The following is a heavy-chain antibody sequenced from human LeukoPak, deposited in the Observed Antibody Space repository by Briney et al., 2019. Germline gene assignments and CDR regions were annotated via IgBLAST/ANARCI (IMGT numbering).Heavy chain of an antibody. Sequence: GGPLRLSCAASGFTFSSYWMGWVRQAPGKGLEWVANMKPDGSEKYNVDSVKGRFTISRDNAKNSLYLQMNSLRAEDTAVYYCAKGLNWFDPWGQGTLVTVSS. V-gene: IGHV3-7*01. J-gene: IGHJ5*02. D-gene: IGHD5-12*01. CDR1: GFTFSSYW. CDR3: AKGLNWFDP. CDR2: MKPDGSEK.